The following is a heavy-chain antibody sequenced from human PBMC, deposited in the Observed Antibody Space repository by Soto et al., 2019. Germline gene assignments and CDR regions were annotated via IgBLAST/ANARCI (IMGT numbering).Heavy chain of an antibody. D-gene: IGHD2-2*01. J-gene: IGHJ3*02. V-gene: IGHV3-21*01. CDR3: ARDSSLPGDAFDI. Sequence: EVQLLESGGGLVQPGGSLRLSCSASGFTFGSYAMSWVRQAPGKGLEWVSAISSSSSYIYYADSVKGRFTISRDNAKNSLYLQMNSLRAEDTAVYYCARDSSLPGDAFDIWGQGTMVTVSS. CDR1: GFTFGSYA. CDR2: ISSSSSYI.